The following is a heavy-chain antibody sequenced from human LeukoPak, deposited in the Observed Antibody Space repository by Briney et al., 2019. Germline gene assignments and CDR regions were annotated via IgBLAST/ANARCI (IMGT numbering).Heavy chain of an antibody. V-gene: IGHV3-11*01. Sequence: GGSLRLSCAASGFTFNYAWMSWIRQAPAKGLEWLSYISSSANDKYYADSVKGRFTISRDNAKNSLYLQMNSLRVEDTAVYYCASGSSSVGYWGQGTLVTVSS. CDR2: ISSSANDK. CDR3: ASGSSSVGY. J-gene: IGHJ4*02. D-gene: IGHD6-6*01. CDR1: GFTFNYAW.